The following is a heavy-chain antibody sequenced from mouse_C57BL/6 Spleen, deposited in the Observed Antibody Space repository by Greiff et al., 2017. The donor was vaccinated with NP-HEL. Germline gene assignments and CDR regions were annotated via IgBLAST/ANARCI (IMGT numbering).Heavy chain of an antibody. CDR2: ISYDGSN. J-gene: IGHJ1*03. V-gene: IGHV3-6*01. CDR1: GYSITSGYY. CDR3: ARPYDYEDWYFDV. D-gene: IGHD2-4*01. Sequence: EVQLQQSGPGLVKPSQSLSLTCSVTGYSITSGYYWNWIRQFPGNKLEWMGYISYDGSNNYNPSLKNRISITRDTSKNQFFLKLNSVTTEDTATYYCARPYDYEDWYFDVWGTGTTVTVSS.